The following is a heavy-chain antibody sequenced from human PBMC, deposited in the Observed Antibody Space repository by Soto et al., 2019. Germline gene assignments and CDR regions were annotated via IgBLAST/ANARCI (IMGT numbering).Heavy chain of an antibody. CDR1: GFTFSSYS. CDR3: AKDQTGGSAIPAPLDH. CDR2: ISFSGYTA. D-gene: IGHD2-15*01. J-gene: IGHJ4*02. V-gene: IGHV3-23*01. Sequence: GGSLRLSCVGSGFTFSSYSMTWVRQAPGKGLEWVSGISFSGYTANYADSVKGRFTILRNNSMNTVFLQMDSLRVEDTAVYYCAKDQTGGSAIPAPLDHWGLGTLVTVSS.